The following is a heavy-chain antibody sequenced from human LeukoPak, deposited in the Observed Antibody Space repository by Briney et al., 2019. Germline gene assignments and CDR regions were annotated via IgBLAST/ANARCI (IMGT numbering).Heavy chain of an antibody. J-gene: IGHJ4*02. D-gene: IGHD4-17*01. CDR3: ARAHDYGKVFDY. CDR2: IYTSGST. CDR1: GGSISSGSYY. V-gene: IGHV4-61*02. Sequence: SETPSLTCTVSGGSISSGSYYWSWIRQPAGKGLEWIGRIYTSGSTNYNPSLKSQVTISVDTSKNQFSLKLSSVTAADTAVYYCARAHDYGKVFDYWGQGTLVTVSS.